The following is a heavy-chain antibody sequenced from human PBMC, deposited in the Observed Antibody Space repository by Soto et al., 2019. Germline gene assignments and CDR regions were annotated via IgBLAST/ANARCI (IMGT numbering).Heavy chain of an antibody. D-gene: IGHD6-19*01. Sequence: SETLSLTCTVSGDSINSYYWSWLRQPAGKGLERIGRVSTSGSTKYNPSLKSRVSMPVDTSKNQFSLKLSSVTAADTAVYYCARVGVAGSLEYFDYWGRGSLVTVSS. J-gene: IGHJ4*02. CDR2: VSTSGST. CDR1: GDSINSYY. CDR3: ARVGVAGSLEYFDY. V-gene: IGHV4-4*07.